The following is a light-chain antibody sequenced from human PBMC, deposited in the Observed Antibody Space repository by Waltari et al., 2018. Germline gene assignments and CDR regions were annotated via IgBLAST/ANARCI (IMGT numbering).Light chain of an antibody. Sequence: QSVFTQPPSASGTPGQRVTISCSGNSTTSAKTYVYWDQHLQGPAPTPLIFKNNQRPSGVPDRFSDSKSGTSASLAISGLRSEDEADYYCAAWDDSVSGLVFGGGTKLTVL. CDR3: AAWDDSVSGLV. V-gene: IGLV1-47*01. J-gene: IGLJ3*02. CDR2: KNN. CDR1: STTSAKTY.